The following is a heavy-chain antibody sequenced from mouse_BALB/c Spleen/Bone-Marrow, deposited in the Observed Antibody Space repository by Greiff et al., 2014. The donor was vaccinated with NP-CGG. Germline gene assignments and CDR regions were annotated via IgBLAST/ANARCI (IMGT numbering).Heavy chain of an antibody. J-gene: IGHJ4*01. CDR2: IYPGDFNT. CDR3: ARKSQRAYDSMNY. CDR1: GYTFTSYY. D-gene: IGHD2-4*01. V-gene: IGHV1S56*01. Sequence: QVQLQQSGPELVKPGASVRISCKASGYTFTSYYVHWVRQRPGQGLEWIGWIYPGDFNTKYNEKFKGKATLTADKSSSTASMQVSSLTSEDSAVYFRARKSQRAYDSMNYWGQGTSVTVSS.